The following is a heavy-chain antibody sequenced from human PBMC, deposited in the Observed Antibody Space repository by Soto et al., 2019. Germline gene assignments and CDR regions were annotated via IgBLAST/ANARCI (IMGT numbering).Heavy chain of an antibody. V-gene: IGHV2-5*02. CDR3: AHTDPEIVTVGGHGGFDY. D-gene: IGHD5-12*01. J-gene: IGHJ4*01. Sequence: QITLKESGPTLVRPPQTLTLTCTFSGVSLTSGVGVGWIRQPPGKALEWLALIYWDDDKRYSPSLKNRITITKDTSKTLVVLTTTNVGHVDTATYFCAHTDPEIVTVGGHGGFDYWGHGNLVTVSS. CDR1: GVSLTSGVG. CDR2: IYWDDDK.